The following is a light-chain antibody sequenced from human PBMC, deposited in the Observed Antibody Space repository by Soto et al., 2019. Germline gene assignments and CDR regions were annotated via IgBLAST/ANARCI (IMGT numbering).Light chain of an antibody. V-gene: IGKV1-5*03. CDR2: KAS. CDR3: QQYNSYLYT. Sequence: DIQMTQSPSTLSASVGDRVTITCRASQSISSWLAWYQQKPGKAPKLLIYKASSLESGVPSRFRGSGSGTEFTLPISSLQPDDFETYYCQQYNSYLYTFGQGTKREIK. J-gene: IGKJ2*01. CDR1: QSISSW.